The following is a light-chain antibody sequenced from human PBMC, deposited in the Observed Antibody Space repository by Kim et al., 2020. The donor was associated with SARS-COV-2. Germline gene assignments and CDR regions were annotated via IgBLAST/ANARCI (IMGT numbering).Light chain of an antibody. V-gene: IGLV2-23*02. Sequence: PGQSIPLSCTASSSDVGSFNLVSWYQQHPGKAPKLIIYEVRKRPSGVSIRFSGAKSGNTASLTISGLQAEDEADYHCCSYAGSSWVFGGGTQLTVL. CDR3: CSYAGSSWV. CDR1: SSDVGSFNL. J-gene: IGLJ3*02. CDR2: EVR.